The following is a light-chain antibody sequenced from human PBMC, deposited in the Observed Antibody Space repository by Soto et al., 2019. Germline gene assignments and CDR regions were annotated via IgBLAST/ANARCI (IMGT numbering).Light chain of an antibody. CDR2: DVT. J-gene: IGLJ1*01. CDR3: SSFTDGNKLV. V-gene: IGLV2-8*01. CDR1: SSDIVGYNS. Sequence: QSVPIPPPSPTVSPGQSVTVSCTGTSSDIVGYNSVACYQQPPGKAAKVMIYDVTKRPPAVPDRFSGSNSANTASPTLSALQAEDEAEYYCSSFTDGNKLVVGAGTRSPS.